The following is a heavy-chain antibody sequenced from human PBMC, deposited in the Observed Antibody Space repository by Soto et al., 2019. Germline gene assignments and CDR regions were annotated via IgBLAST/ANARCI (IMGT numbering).Heavy chain of an antibody. V-gene: IGHV4-59*01. CDR3: ARANTAMVTGYYFDY. CDR1: GGSISSYY. CDR2: IYYSGST. Sequence: SETLSLTCTVSGGSISSYYWSWIRQPPGKGLEWIGYIYYSGSTNYNPSLKNRVTISVDTSKNQFSLKLSSVTAADTAVYYCARANTAMVTGYYFDYWGQGTLVTVSS. J-gene: IGHJ4*02. D-gene: IGHD5-18*01.